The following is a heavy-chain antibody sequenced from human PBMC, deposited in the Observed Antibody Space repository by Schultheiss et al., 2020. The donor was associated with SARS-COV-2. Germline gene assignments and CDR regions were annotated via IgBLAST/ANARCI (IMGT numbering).Heavy chain of an antibody. CDR3: ARHPSGWFDP. D-gene: IGHD6-25*01. J-gene: IGHJ5*02. Sequence: SETLSLTCTVSGGSISSGNYYWGWIRQPPGKGLEWIGSIYHSGSAYYDLSLKSRVTISVDTSKNQFSLKLSSVTAADTAVYYCARHPSGWFDPWGQGTLVTVSS. CDR2: IYHSGSA. CDR1: GGSISSGNYY. V-gene: IGHV4-39*01.